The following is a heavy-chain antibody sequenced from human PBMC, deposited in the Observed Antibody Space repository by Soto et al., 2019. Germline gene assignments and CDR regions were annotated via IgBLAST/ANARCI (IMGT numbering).Heavy chain of an antibody. D-gene: IGHD6-19*01. V-gene: IGHV3-48*03. Sequence: GGSLRLSCAASGFTFSSYEMNWVRQAPGKGLEWVSYISSSGSTIYYADSVKGRFTISRDNAKNSLYLQMNSLRAEETAVYYCAGAGIAVAGSWGQGTLVTVSS. J-gene: IGHJ5*02. CDR1: GFTFSSYE. CDR2: ISSSGSTI. CDR3: AGAGIAVAGS.